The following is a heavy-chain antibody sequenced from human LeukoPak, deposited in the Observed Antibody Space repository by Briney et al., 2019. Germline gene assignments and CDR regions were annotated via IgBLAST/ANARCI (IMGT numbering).Heavy chain of an antibody. Sequence: PGGSLRLSCAASGFTFSSYAMHWVRQAPGKGLEYVSAISSNGGSTYYANSVKGRFTISRDNSKNTLYLQMGSVRAEDMAVYYCARPDLIEGAFDIWGQGTMVTVSS. CDR3: ARPDLIEGAFDI. CDR1: GFTFSSYA. V-gene: IGHV3-64*01. D-gene: IGHD2-21*01. J-gene: IGHJ3*02. CDR2: ISSNGGST.